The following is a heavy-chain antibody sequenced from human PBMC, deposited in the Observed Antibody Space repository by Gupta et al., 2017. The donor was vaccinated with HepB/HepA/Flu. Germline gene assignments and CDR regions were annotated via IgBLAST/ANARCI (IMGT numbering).Heavy chain of an antibody. J-gene: IGHJ5*02. D-gene: IGHD1-14*01. CDR2: IWYDGSNK. V-gene: IGHV3-33*01. CDR1: GFTFSSYG. Sequence: QVQLVESGGGVVQPGRPLRLSCAASGFTFSSYGMHWVRQAPGKGLGWVAVIWYDGSNKYYADSVKGRFTISRDNSKNTLYLQMNSLRAEDTAVYYCARDLANQFDPWGQGTLVTVSS. CDR3: ARDLANQFDP.